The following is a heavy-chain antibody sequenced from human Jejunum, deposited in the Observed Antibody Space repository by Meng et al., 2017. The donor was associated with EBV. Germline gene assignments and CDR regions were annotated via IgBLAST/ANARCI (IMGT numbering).Heavy chain of an antibody. CDR2: INNDGSTT. CDR1: GFTFSTYW. D-gene: IGHD4-11*01. CDR3: ARNYRDY. V-gene: IGHV3-74*03. Sequence: EVQLVESGGGLVQPGGSLRLSCAASGFTFSTYWMHWVRQTPGKGLEWFSRINNDGSTTQYADSVRGRFTISRDNAKSTLYLQMNSLTAEDTAVYYCARNYRDYWGQGTLVTVSS. J-gene: IGHJ4*02.